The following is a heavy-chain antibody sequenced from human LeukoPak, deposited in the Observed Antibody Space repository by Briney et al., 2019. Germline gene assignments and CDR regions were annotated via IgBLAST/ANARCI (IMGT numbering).Heavy chain of an antibody. J-gene: IGHJ4*01. CDR3: ARDGNYGDYDY. Sequence: PGRSLRLSCAASGFTFSNHGMHWVRQAPGKGLVWVSVIKSDGSSTMYADSVKGRFTISRDNAKNTLYLQMNSLGAEDTAVYYCARDGNYGDYDYWGQGTLVTVSS. V-gene: IGHV3-74*03. CDR1: GFTFSNHG. D-gene: IGHD4-17*01. CDR2: IKSDGSST.